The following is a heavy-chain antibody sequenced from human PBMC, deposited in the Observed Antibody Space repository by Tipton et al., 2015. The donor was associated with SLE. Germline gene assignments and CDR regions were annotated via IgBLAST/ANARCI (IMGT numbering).Heavy chain of an antibody. CDR1: GGSFSGYY. J-gene: IGHJ3*02. D-gene: IGHD3-16*01. V-gene: IGHV4-34*01. CDR3: ARCRKSASLGELDI. Sequence: LRLSCAVYGGSFSGYYWSWIRQPPGKGLEWIGEINHSGSTNYNPSLKSRVTISVDTSKNQFSLKLSSVTAADTAVYYCARCRKSASLGELDIWGQGTMVTVSS. CDR2: INHSGST.